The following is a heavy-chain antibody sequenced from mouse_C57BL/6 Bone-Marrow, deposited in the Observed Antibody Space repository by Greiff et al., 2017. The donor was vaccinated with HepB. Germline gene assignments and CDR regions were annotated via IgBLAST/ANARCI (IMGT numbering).Heavy chain of an antibody. J-gene: IGHJ4*01. Sequence: VQLKESGAELVRPGASVTLSCKASGYTFTDYEMHWVKQTPVHGLEWIGAIDPETGGTAYNQKFKGKAILTADKSSSTAYMELRSLTSEDSAVYYCTRPYYYGTSYAMDYWGQGTSVTVSS. CDR2: IDPETGGT. D-gene: IGHD1-1*01. CDR1: GYTFTDYE. CDR3: TRPYYYGTSYAMDY. V-gene: IGHV1-15*01.